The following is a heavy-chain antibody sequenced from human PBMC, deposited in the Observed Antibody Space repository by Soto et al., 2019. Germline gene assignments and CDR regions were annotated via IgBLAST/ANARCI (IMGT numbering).Heavy chain of an antibody. D-gene: IGHD6-6*01. CDR1: GFTFSSYA. J-gene: IGHJ4*02. Sequence: PGGSLRLSCAASGFTFSSYAMSWIRQAPGKGLEWVSYIDSRGRTISYADSVKGRFTISRDKAKNSLYLQMNSLRAEDTAVYYCARQAARNYFDFWGQGTPVTVSS. V-gene: IGHV3-11*01. CDR3: ARQAARNYFDF. CDR2: IDSRGRTI.